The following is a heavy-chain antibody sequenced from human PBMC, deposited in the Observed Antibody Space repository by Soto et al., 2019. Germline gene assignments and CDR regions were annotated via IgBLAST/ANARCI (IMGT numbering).Heavy chain of an antibody. Sequence: GGSLRLSCAASGLTFSSYWMSWVRQAPGKGLEWVANIKQDGSEKYYVDSVKGRFTISRDNAKNSLYLQMNSLRAEDTAVYYCASDEDTALGYWGQGT. CDR1: GLTFSSYW. CDR3: ASDEDTALGY. V-gene: IGHV3-7*05. CDR2: IKQDGSEK. J-gene: IGHJ4*02. D-gene: IGHD3-16*01.